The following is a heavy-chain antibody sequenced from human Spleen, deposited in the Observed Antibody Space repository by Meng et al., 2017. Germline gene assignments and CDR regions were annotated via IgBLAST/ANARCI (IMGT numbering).Heavy chain of an antibody. Sequence: GGSLRLSCAASGFYFNNAWMSWVRQAPGKGLEWVSGINWIGGNTGYADSMKGRFTISRDNAKTSLYLQMNSLRAEDSAVYYCARGASSTWKYYYFYYGMDVWGQGTTVTVSS. D-gene: IGHD6-13*01. CDR1: GFYFNNAW. V-gene: IGHV3-20*04. J-gene: IGHJ6*02. CDR3: ARGASSTWKYYYFYYGMDV. CDR2: INWIGGNT.